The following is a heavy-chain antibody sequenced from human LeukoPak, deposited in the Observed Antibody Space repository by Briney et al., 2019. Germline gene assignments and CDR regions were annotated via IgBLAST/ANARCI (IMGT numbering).Heavy chain of an antibody. CDR2: IWYDGSNK. CDR1: GFTFSSYG. D-gene: IGHD3-10*01. CDR3: ARDPFPHYYGSGSYVGH. J-gene: IGHJ4*02. V-gene: IGHV3-33*01. Sequence: PGGSLRPSCAASGFTFSSYGMHWVRQAPGKGLEWVAVIWYDGSNKYYADSVKGRFTISRDNSKTTLYLQMNSLRAEDTAVYYCARDPFPHYYGSGSYVGHWGQGTLVTVSS.